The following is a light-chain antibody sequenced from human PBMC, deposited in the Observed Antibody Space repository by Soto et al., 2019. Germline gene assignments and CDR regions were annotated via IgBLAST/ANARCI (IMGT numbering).Light chain of an antibody. CDR1: TSNIGPHT. CDR2: DNH. CDR3: VTWADTLNSEVV. V-gene: IGLV1-44*01. Sequence: QSVLAHPPSVSGSPGQSVTISCSGSTSNIGPHTVHWYQQLPGAPPKLLIYDNHQRPSGVPDRFSGSKSGTSASLVISDLQSEDEAAYYCVTWADTLNSEVVFGGGTKVTVL. J-gene: IGLJ2*01.